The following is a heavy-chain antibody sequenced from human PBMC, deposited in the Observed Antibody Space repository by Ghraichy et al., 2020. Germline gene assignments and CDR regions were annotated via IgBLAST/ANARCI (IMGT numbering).Heavy chain of an antibody. J-gene: IGHJ6*02. D-gene: IGHD3-22*01. CDR1: GFTFSNYW. CDR3: AREKAASSGNYFYYYGMDV. V-gene: IGHV3-7*01. CDR2: IKQDGSEI. Sequence: GGSRRLSCAASGFTFSNYWMSWVRQAPGKGLEWVANIKQDGSEIHYVDSLKGRFTISRDNAKNSLFLQMNSLRAEDTGVYYCAREKAASSGNYFYYYGMDVWGQGTTVTVSS.